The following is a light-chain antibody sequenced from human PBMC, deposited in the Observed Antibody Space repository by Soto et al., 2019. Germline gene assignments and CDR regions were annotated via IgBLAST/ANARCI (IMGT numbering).Light chain of an antibody. CDR1: QGISSY. CDR2: AAS. Sequence: IQLTQSPSSLAASVGDRVTITCRASQGISSYLAWYQQKPGKAPKLLIYAASTLQSGVPSRFSGSGSGTDFTLTISSLQPEDFATYYCQQLNSYLPYTFGQGTKLEIK. V-gene: IGKV1-9*01. J-gene: IGKJ2*01. CDR3: QQLNSYLPYT.